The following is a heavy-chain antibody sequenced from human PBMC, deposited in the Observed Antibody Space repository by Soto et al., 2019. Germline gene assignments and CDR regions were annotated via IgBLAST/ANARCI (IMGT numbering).Heavy chain of an antibody. J-gene: IGHJ3*02. D-gene: IGHD4-17*01. Sequence: GASVKVSCKASGYTFTSYGISWVRQAPGQGLEWMGWISAYNGNTNYAQKLQGRFTISRDNSKNTLYLQMNSLRAEDTAVYYCAKAGPVARVTIRDAFDIWGQGTMVTVSS. CDR3: AKAGPVARVTIRDAFDI. CDR2: ISAYNGNT. V-gene: IGHV1-18*01. CDR1: GYTFTSYG.